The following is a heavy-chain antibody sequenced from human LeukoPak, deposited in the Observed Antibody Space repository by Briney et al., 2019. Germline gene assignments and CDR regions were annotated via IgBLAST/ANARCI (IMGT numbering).Heavy chain of an antibody. D-gene: IGHD3-10*01. CDR3: ARAVGSGSFQTYYYYMDV. CDR2: IYTSGST. CDR1: GGSISSSSYY. Sequence: SETLSLTCTVSGGSISSSSYYWSWIRQPAGKGLEWIGRIYTSGSTNYNPSLKSRVTMSVDTSKNQFSLKLSSVTAADTAVYYCARAVGSGSFQTYYYYMDVWGKGTTVTISS. V-gene: IGHV4-61*02. J-gene: IGHJ6*03.